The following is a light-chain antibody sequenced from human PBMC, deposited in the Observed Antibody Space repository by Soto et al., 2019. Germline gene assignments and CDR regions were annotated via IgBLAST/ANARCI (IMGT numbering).Light chain of an antibody. CDR1: QSVSSTY. CDR3: QQYGNSPRT. V-gene: IGKV3-20*01. CDR2: GAS. Sequence: EIVLTQSPGTLSLSPGERATLSCRASQSVSSTYLAWYQQKPGQAPRLLIYGASSLATVIPDRFSGSGSGTDFTLTISRLEPEDFAVYFCQQYGNSPRTFGQGTRLE. J-gene: IGKJ5*01.